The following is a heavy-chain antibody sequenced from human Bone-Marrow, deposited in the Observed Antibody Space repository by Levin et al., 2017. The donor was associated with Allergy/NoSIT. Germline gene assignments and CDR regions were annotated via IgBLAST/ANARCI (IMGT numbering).Heavy chain of an antibody. CDR2: ISSNGGNI. CDR1: GFTFSNYA. Sequence: GESLKISCAASGFTFSNYAMSWVRQAPGKGLEWVATISSNGGNIYYSDSVRGRFTISRDNSNNTVFVQMNSLRSEDTALYYCAKQPVLAAAEYYFAYWGQGTLVTVSS. CDR3: AKQPVLAAAEYYFAY. J-gene: IGHJ4*02. V-gene: IGHV3-23*01. D-gene: IGHD6-13*01.